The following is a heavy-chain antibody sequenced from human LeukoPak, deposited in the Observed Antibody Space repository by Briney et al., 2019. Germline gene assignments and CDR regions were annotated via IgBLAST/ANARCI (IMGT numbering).Heavy chain of an antibody. J-gene: IGHJ4*02. Sequence: GASVKVSCKASGGTFSSYAISWVRQAPGQGLEWMGGIIPIFGTANYAQKFQGRVTITADESTSTAYMELSSLRSEDTAVYYCAVDFWSGYYIGYFDYWGQGTLVTVSS. CDR2: IIPIFGTA. V-gene: IGHV1-69*13. CDR3: AVDFWSGYYIGYFDY. D-gene: IGHD3-3*01. CDR1: GGTFSSYA.